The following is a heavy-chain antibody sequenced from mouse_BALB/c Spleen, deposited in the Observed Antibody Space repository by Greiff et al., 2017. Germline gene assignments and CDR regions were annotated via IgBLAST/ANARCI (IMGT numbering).Heavy chain of an antibody. CDR2: IYPGDGDT. CDR3: QIYYDYDGYYFDD. V-gene: IGHV1-87*01. Sequence: VQLQQSGAELARPGASVKLSCKASGYTFTSYWMQWVKQRPGQGLEWIGAIYPGDGDTGYTQKFKGKATLTADKSSSTAYMQLSSLASEDSAVYYCQIYYDYDGYYFDDWGQGTTLTVSS. D-gene: IGHD2-4*01. J-gene: IGHJ2*01. CDR1: GYTFTSYW.